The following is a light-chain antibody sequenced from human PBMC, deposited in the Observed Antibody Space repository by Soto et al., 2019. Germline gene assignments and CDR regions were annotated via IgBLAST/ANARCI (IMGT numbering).Light chain of an antibody. CDR1: SSDVGAYDF. Sequence: QSVLTQPASVSGSPGQSIAMSRTGTSSDVGAYDFVSWYQQHPGKAPKLLIYDVNNRPLGTSSRFSGSKSGNTASLTISGLQAEDEAEYYCSSYTTGSAEVFGTGTKVTVL. CDR3: SSYTTGSAEV. V-gene: IGLV2-14*03. J-gene: IGLJ1*01. CDR2: DVN.